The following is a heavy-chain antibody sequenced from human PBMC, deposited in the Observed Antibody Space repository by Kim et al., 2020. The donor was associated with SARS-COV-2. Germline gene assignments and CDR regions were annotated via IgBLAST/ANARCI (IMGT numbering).Heavy chain of an antibody. CDR3: AKELRMTTQTTGGDFFDY. CDR1: GFTFNTYA. CDR2: ISGGGGST. Sequence: GGYLRLSCVTSGFTFNTYAINWVRQAPGKGLEWVSGISGGGGSTYYADSVKGRFTISRDNSKNTLYLQMNSLRAEDTAVYYCAKELRMTTQTTGGDFFDYWGRGTLVTVSS. D-gene: IGHD4-17*01. V-gene: IGHV3-23*01. J-gene: IGHJ4*02.